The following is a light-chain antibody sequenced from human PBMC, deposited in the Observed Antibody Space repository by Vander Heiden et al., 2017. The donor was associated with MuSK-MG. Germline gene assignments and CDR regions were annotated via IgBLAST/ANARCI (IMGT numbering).Light chain of an antibody. CDR2: CVS. Sequence: IQLPPSLCVSPGEKATLSCRARQRVISNFAYCEQKNRGNPRILIYCVSTRANSRPARCCGGGSGGKFSLTTSSLRSEDFSVNYCQQYSNWTETFGQGTKVEIK. V-gene: IGKV3D-15*02. CDR3: QQYSNWTET. J-gene: IGKJ1*01. CDR1: QRVISN.